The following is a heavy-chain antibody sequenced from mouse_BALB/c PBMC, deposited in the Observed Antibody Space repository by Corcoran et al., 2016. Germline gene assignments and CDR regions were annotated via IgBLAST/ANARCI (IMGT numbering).Heavy chain of an antibody. CDR3: ARAYYYGTAWFAY. V-gene: IGHV8-12*01. Sequence: QVTLKESGPGILQPSQTLSLTCSFSGFSLSTSGMGVSWIRQPSGKGLEWLAHIYWDDDKRYNPSLKRRLTISKDTSRNQVFLKITSVDTADTATYYCARAYYYGTAWFAYWGQGTLVTVSA. J-gene: IGHJ3*01. CDR1: GFSLSTSGMG. D-gene: IGHD1-1*01. CDR2: IYWDDDK.